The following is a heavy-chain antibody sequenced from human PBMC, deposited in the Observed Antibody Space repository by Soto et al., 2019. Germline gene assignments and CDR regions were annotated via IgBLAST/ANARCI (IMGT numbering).Heavy chain of an antibody. CDR2: ISYDGSNK. D-gene: IGHD3-10*01. Sequence: GGSLRLSCAASGFTFSSYGMHWVRQAPGKGLEWVAVISYDGSNKYYADSVKGRFTISRDNSKNTLYLQMNSLRAEDTAVYYCAKDLYYYGSGSYGHDYYYYYGMDVWGQGTTVTVSS. CDR1: GFTFSSYG. CDR3: AKDLYYYGSGSYGHDYYYYYGMDV. J-gene: IGHJ6*02. V-gene: IGHV3-30*18.